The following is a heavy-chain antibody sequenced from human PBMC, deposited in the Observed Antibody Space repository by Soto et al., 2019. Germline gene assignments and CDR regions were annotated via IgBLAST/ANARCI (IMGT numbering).Heavy chain of an antibody. CDR3: TRRSDTYYDYIWGRYFDY. CDR2: IRSKAYGGTT. CDR1: GFTFGDYA. Sequence: GGSLRLSCTASGFTFGDYAMSWFRQAPGKGLEWVGFIRSKAYGGTTEYAASVKGRFTISRDDSKSIAYLQMNSLKTEDTAVYYCTRRSDTYYDYIWGRYFDYWGQGTLVTVSS. D-gene: IGHD3-16*01. V-gene: IGHV3-49*03. J-gene: IGHJ4*02.